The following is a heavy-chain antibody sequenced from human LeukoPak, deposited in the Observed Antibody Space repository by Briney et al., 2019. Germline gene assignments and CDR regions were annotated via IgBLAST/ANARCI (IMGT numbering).Heavy chain of an antibody. CDR3: AKTTDYGDDNWFDP. V-gene: IGHV3-23*01. CDR2: ISGSGGST. Sequence: GESLRLSCAASGFTFSSYAMSWVRQAPGKGLEWVSAISGSGGSTYYADSVKGRFTISRDNSKNTLYLQMNSLRAEDTAVYYCAKTTDYGDDNWFDPWGQGTLVTVSS. J-gene: IGHJ5*02. CDR1: GFTFSSYA. D-gene: IGHD4-17*01.